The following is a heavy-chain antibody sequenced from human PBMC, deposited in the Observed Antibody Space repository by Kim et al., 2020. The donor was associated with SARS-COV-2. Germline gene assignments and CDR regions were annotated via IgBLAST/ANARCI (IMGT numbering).Heavy chain of an antibody. D-gene: IGHD1-20*01. J-gene: IGHJ4*01. CDR3: ARHVCSLNNWNGPPFLYYFDY. Sequence: FWGWIAQSPGKRLGWSGSIQQSWTTFYRPSLQSRVTISVDTSNNQFPLVLTSVAATDTGVYYCARHVCSLNNWNGPPFLYYFDYWGHGTLAT. V-gene: IGHV4-30-2*03. CDR2: IQQSWTT. CDR1: F.